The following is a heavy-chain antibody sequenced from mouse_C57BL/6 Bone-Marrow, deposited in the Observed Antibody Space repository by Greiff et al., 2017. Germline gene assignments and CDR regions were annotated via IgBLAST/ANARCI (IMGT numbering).Heavy chain of an antibody. CDR1: GFTFSSYA. Sequence: EVQGVESGGGLVKPGGSLKLSCAASGFTFSSYAMSWVRQTPEKRLEWVATISDGGSYTYYPDNVKGRFTISRDNAKNNLYLQMSHLKSEDTAMYYCARGTVVAHWYFDVWGTGTTVTVSS. CDR2: ISDGGSYT. D-gene: IGHD1-1*01. CDR3: ARGTVVAHWYFDV. J-gene: IGHJ1*03. V-gene: IGHV5-4*01.